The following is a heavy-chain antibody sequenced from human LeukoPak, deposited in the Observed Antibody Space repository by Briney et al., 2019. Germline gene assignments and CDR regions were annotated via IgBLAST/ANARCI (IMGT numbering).Heavy chain of an antibody. CDR2: ISGSGDST. D-gene: IGHD5-24*01. J-gene: IGHJ4*02. V-gene: IGHV3-23*01. CDR1: GYIFSTFG. Sequence: GGSLRLSCATSGYIFSTFGMSWVRQAPGKGLEWVSSISGSGDSTYYADSVKGRFTISRDNSKNTLYLQMISLRAEDTAVYYCAKSGYNRFDYWGQGTLVTVSS. CDR3: AKSGYNRFDY.